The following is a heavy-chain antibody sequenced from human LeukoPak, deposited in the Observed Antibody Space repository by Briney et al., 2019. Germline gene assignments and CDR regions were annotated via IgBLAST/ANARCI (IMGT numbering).Heavy chain of an antibody. D-gene: IGHD1-26*01. V-gene: IGHV3-33*08. J-gene: IGHJ4*02. CDR3: ARVGWEWETDY. CDR2: IWYDGSNK. CDR1: GFTFSSYG. Sequence: GGSLRLSCAASGFTFSSYGMPWVRQAPGKGLEWVAVIWYDGSNKYYADSVKGRFTISRDNSKNTLYLQMNSLRAEDTAVYYCARVGWEWETDYWGQGTLVTVSS.